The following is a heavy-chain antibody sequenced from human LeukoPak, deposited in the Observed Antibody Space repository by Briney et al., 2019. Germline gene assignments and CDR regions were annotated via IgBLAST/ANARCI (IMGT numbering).Heavy chain of an antibody. Sequence: GGSLRLSCAASGFTFSSYAMSWVRQPPGKGLVWVSATSGGGGSTYYADSVKGRFTISRDNSKNTLYLQMNSLRAEDTAVYYCAKSRLSTVTKLDYWGQGTLVTVSS. CDR1: GFTFSSYA. D-gene: IGHD4-17*01. CDR3: AKSRLSTVTKLDY. J-gene: IGHJ4*02. V-gene: IGHV3-23*01. CDR2: TSGGGGST.